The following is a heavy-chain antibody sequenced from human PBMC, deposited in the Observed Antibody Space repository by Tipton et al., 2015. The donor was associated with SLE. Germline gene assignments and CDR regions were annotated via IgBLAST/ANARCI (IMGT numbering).Heavy chain of an antibody. V-gene: IGHV4-39*07. J-gene: IGHJ6*03. Sequence: TLSLTCTVSGGSISSSSYYWGRIRQPPGKGLEWIVSIYYSGSTYYNPSLKSRVTISVDTSKNQFSLKLSSVTAADTAVYYCARSTQLERPLGYYYMDIWGKGTTVTVSS. D-gene: IGHD1-1*01. CDR3: ARSTQLERPLGYYYMDI. CDR2: IYYSGST. CDR1: GGSISSSSYY.